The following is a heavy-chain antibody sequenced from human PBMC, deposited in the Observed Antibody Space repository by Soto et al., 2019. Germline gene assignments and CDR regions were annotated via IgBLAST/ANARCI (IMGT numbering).Heavy chain of an antibody. D-gene: IGHD4-17*01. J-gene: IGHJ4*01. CDR2: ISHDGSSS. CDR1: GIFFNSFG. CDR3: MTPGSRDHSDY. Sequence: QVQLVESGGGVVQAGTSLRLSCAASGIFFNSFGMHWVRQAPGKGLEWVALISHDGSSSFYADSVRGRFTISRDNSRDTVFLQMSGLTTEDTALYYCMTPGSRDHSDYWGSGTIVTVSS. V-gene: IGHV3-30*03.